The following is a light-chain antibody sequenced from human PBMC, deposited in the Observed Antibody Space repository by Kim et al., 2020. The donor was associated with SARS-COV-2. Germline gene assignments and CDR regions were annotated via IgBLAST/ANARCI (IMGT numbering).Light chain of an antibody. CDR2: KDN. CDR3: HSVDSSNTYV. CDR1: GLPKQY. Sequence: SYELTQPPSVSVSPGQTARITCSGDGLPKQYVYWYQQKPGQAPILVIYKDNKRPSEIPERFSGSSSGKTVTLTISGVQAEDEADYYCHSVDSSNTYVFGGGTKVTVL. J-gene: IGLJ1*01. V-gene: IGLV3-25*03.